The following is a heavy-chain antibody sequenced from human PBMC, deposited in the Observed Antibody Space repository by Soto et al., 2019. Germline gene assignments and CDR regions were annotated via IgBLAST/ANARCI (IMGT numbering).Heavy chain of an antibody. D-gene: IGHD3-10*01. V-gene: IGHV1-18*01. Sequence: ASVKVSCKASGYTFTSYGISWVRQAPGQGLEWMGWISAYNGNTNYAQKLQGRVTMTTDTSTSTAYRELRSLRSDDTAVYYCARDPGLYGSGSYYNGYYYYYYMDVWGKGTTVTVSS. J-gene: IGHJ6*03. CDR3: ARDPGLYGSGSYYNGYYYYYYMDV. CDR2: ISAYNGNT. CDR1: GYTFTSYG.